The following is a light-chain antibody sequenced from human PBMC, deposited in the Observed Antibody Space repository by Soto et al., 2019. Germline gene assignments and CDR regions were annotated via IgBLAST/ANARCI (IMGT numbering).Light chain of an antibody. CDR2: VAS. V-gene: IGKV1-39*01. Sequence: DLQMTQSPSSLSASVGDRVTITCRASQSISSFLNWYQQKPGRAPKLLISVASILQSGVPSRFSGSGSGTDFTLTISSLQVEDFATYYCQQSYIIPLNFGGGTKVEMK. CDR1: QSISSF. J-gene: IGKJ4*01. CDR3: QQSYIIPLN.